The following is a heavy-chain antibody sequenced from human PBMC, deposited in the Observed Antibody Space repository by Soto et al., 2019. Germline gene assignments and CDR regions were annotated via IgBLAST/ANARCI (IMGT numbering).Heavy chain of an antibody. CDR2: ISANNGNT. V-gene: IGHV1-18*04. CDR3: AYHQEVPAAQLDY. J-gene: IGHJ4*02. CDR1: GYTFTGYY. D-gene: IGHD2-2*01. Sequence: ASVKVSCKASGYTFTGYYMHWVRQAPGQGLEWMGWISANNGNTNYAQKLQGRVTMTTDTSTSTAYMELRSLRSDDTAVYYCAYHQEVPAAQLDYWGQGTLVTVSS.